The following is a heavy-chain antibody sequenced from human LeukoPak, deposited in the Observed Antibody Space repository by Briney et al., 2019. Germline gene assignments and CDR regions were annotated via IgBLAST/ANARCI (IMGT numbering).Heavy chain of an antibody. CDR2: ISSRGSTI. J-gene: IGHJ6*02. CDR1: GFTFSSYE. D-gene: IGHD3-10*01. CDR3: ARGYYYGSGSYTVYYYYGMDV. Sequence: GGSLRLSCAASGFTFSSYEMNWVRQAPGKGLEWVSYISSRGSTIYYADSVKGRFTISRDNAKNSLYLQMNSLRAEDTAVYYCARGYYYGSGSYTVYYYYGMDVWGQGTTVTVSS. V-gene: IGHV3-48*03.